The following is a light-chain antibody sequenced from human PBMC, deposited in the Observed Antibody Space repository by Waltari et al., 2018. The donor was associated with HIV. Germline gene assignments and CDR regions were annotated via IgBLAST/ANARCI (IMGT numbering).Light chain of an antibody. V-gene: IGLV1-44*01. CDR3: AAWDVSLNGLV. CDR2: SND. Sequence: QSVLTQPPSASGTPGPRVTISCSGSRSNIGSKTVNWYQQLPGPAPNVLIYSNDHRPSGAPDRFSGSKSGTSSSLAISGLQSEDEAGYYCAAWDVSLNGLVFGGGTKLTVL. J-gene: IGLJ2*01. CDR1: RSNIGSKT.